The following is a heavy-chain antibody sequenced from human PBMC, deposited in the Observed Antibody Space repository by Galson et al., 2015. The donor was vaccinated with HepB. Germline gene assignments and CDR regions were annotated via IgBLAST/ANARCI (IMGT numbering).Heavy chain of an antibody. V-gene: IGHV4-34*01. CDR2: IDHSGST. CDR1: GGSFSGYY. J-gene: IGHJ5*02. D-gene: IGHD2-2*01. Sequence: TLSLTCAVYGGSFSGYYWSSIRQPPGKRLEWIGEIDHSGSTNYNPSLTSRVTISVDTSKKQFSLKLKSVTAADTAVYYCARGASTPYCSSTSCYLSFDPWGQGTLVTVSS. CDR3: ARGASTPYCSSTSCYLSFDP.